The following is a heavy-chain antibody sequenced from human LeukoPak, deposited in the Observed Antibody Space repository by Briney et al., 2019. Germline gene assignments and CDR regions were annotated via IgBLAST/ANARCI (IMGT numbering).Heavy chain of an antibody. J-gene: IGHJ4*02. Sequence: GGSLRLSCAVSGVSISSHYMNWVRQAPGKGLEWVSVIYSGGSPYYADSVKGRFTISRDNSKNMLYLQMDSLRAEDTAVYYCARSWNARLNFDYWGQGTLVTVSS. V-gene: IGHV3-66*02. D-gene: IGHD1-1*01. CDR1: GVSISSHY. CDR3: ARSWNARLNFDY. CDR2: IYSGGSP.